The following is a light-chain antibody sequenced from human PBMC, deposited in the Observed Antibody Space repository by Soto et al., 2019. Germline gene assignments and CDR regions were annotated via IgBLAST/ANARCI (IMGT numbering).Light chain of an antibody. CDR2: DVS. V-gene: IGLV2-14*01. CDR1: RSDVGGYNY. J-gene: IGLJ2*01. Sequence: QSALTQPASVSGSPGQSITISCTGTRSDVGGYNYVSWYQQHPGKAPKLIIYDVSNRPSGVSNRFSGSKSGNTASLTISGLQAEDEADYYCSSYTSSRNVVFGGETKLTVL. CDR3: SSYTSSRNVV.